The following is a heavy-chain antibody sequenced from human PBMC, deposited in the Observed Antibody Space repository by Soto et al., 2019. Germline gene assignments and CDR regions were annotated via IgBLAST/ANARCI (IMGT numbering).Heavy chain of an antibody. Sequence: ASETLSLTCTVSGGSISSGDYYWSWIRQPPGKGLEWIGYIYYSGSTYYNPSLKSRVTISVDTSKNQFSLKLSSVTAADTAVYYCARDSDTGGVFGNHYYYYGMDVWGQGTTVTVSS. V-gene: IGHV4-30-4*01. CDR2: IYYSGST. CDR3: ARDSDTGGVFGNHYYYYGMDV. J-gene: IGHJ6*02. CDR1: GGSISSGDYY. D-gene: IGHD3-3*01.